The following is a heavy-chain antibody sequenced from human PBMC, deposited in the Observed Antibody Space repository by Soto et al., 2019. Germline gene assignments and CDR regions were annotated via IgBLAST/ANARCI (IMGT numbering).Heavy chain of an antibody. CDR2: IYHSGST. CDR3: ARLRKYEEGSY. V-gene: IGHV4-34*01. Sequence: SETLSLTCAVYGVSFSGYYWSWIRQPPGKGLEWIGEIYHSGSTNYNPSLKSRVSISQDTSKNRLFLTLSAVTAADTAVYYCARLRKYEEGSYWGQGTLVTVSS. D-gene: IGHD5-12*01. CDR1: GVSFSGYY. J-gene: IGHJ4*02.